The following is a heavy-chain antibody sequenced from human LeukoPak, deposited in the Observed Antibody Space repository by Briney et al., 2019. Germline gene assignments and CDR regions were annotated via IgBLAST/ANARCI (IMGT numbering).Heavy chain of an antibody. CDR1: GSTFSSYA. J-gene: IGHJ3*02. D-gene: IGHD3-3*01. CDR2: IGGSGGST. CDR3: AKAFRYYDFWSGYYLLDAFDI. V-gene: IGHV3-23*01. Sequence: GGSLRLSCAASGSTFSSYAMSWVRQAPGKGLEWVSAIGGSGGSTYYADSVKGRFTISRDNSKNTLYLQMNSLRAEDTAVYYCAKAFRYYDFWSGYYLLDAFDIWGQGTMVTVSS.